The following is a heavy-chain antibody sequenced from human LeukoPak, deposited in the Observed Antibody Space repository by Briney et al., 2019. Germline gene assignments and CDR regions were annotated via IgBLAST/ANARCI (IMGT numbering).Heavy chain of an antibody. V-gene: IGHV4-39*02. D-gene: IGHD3-9*01. Sequence: PSATMSLTCTVSGGSISCSPYYWGWIRQPPGKGLEWIWSVYYNGSTSYNPPLKSRVTISVATSNNHFSRNLHSVTAADTAVYYCARPLTGYSYFDYWGQGTLVTVSS. CDR3: ARPLTGYSYFDY. CDR1: GGSISCSPYY. J-gene: IGHJ4*02. CDR2: VYYNGST.